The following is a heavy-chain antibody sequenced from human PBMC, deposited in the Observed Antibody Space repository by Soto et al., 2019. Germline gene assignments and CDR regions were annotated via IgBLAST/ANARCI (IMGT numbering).Heavy chain of an antibody. CDR2: INPATGAA. V-gene: IGHV1-2*02. D-gene: IGHD3-3*01. Sequence: QLHLVQSGAVVKKPGASVTVSCSASGYPVTAYYMHWVRQAPGRGLEWMGGINPATGAAKYTQTFQGRVTITMDTATSTVFMELSGLSSEDTAVFYCASGGGVGVAGSAAFDMWGQGTLVTVSS. CDR1: GYPVTAYY. J-gene: IGHJ3*02. CDR3: ASGGGVGVAGSAAFDM.